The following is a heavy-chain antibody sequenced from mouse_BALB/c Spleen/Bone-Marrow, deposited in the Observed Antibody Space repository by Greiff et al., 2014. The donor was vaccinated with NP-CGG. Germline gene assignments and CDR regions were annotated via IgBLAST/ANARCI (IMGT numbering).Heavy chain of an antibody. CDR3: NARGDYDFDYFDY. CDR1: GFNIKDYY. Sequence: EVQLQQSGAELVRSGASVKLSCTASGFNIKDYYMHWVKQRPEQGLEWIGWIDPENGDTEYAPKFQGKATMTADTSSNTAYLQLSILTSEDTAVYYCNARGDYDFDYFDYWGQGTTLTVSS. D-gene: IGHD2-4*01. CDR2: IDPENGDT. V-gene: IGHV14-4*02. J-gene: IGHJ2*01.